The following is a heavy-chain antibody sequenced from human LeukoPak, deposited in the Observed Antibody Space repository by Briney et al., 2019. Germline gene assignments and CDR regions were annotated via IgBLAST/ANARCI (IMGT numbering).Heavy chain of an antibody. CDR2: IKEDGSDK. V-gene: IGHV3-7*01. CDR1: GFTFSTYW. J-gene: IGHJ4*02. D-gene: IGHD2-15*01. CDR3: ARDRGSGSFDY. Sequence: GGSLRLSCAASGFTFSTYWMSWVRQAPGKGLESVAKIKEDGSDKYYVDSVKGRFTISRDNGKNSLYLQMNSLRAEDTAVYYCARDRGSGSFDYWGQGTLVTVSS.